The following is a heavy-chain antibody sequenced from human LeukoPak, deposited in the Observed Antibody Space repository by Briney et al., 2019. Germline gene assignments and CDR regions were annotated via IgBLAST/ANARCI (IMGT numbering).Heavy chain of an antibody. CDR3: ANLRGNNLYIEF. CDR1: GFTFRNYG. Sequence: PGKSLRLSCAASGFTFRNYGMHWVRQAPGKGLEWVAAVSYDGRNTYYVDSVKGRFTVSRDNSKNTLYLQMNNLRVEDTAVYYCANLRGNNLYIEFWGQGTLVTVSS. CDR2: VSYDGRNT. D-gene: IGHD1-1*01. J-gene: IGHJ4*02. V-gene: IGHV3-30*18.